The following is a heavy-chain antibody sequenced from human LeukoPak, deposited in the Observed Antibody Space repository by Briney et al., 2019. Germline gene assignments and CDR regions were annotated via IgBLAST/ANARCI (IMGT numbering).Heavy chain of an antibody. D-gene: IGHD3-16*01. V-gene: IGHV3-7*01. Sequence: PGGSLGLSCAASGFIFSYYWMSWVRQAPGKGLEWVANIKEDGSDKYYVDSVKGRFTISRHNAENSLYLQMNSLRAEDTAVYYCARYDGGVAIDYWGQGTLVTVSS. CDR2: IKEDGSDK. CDR1: GFIFSYYW. J-gene: IGHJ4*02. CDR3: ARYDGGVAIDY.